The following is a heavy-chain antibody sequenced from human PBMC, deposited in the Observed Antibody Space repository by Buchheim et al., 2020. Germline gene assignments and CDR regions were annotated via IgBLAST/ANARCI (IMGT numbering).Heavy chain of an antibody. CDR2: IGSGGNT. CDR1: GFTISSYA. J-gene: IGHJ4*02. CDR3: AKGGPSSLYYFDY. Sequence: EVQLLESGGGLVQPGGSLRLSCAASGFTISSYAMRWVRQAPGKGLEWVSTIGSGGNTYYADSVKGRFTISRDNSKNTLSVQMHSLRAEDTAVYDCAKGGPSSLYYFDYWGQGTL. D-gene: IGHD5-12*01. V-gene: IGHV3-23*01.